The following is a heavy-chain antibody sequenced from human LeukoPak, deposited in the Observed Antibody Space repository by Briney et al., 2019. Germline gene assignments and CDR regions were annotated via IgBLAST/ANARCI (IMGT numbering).Heavy chain of an antibody. CDR2: ISNSGTST. CDR3: ANNWGLDS. V-gene: IGHV3-23*01. J-gene: IGHJ4*02. CDR1: GFTFNNYA. Sequence: GGFLRLSCAASGFTFNNYAMSWVRQAPGKGLDWVSVISNSGTSTYYADAVKGRFTISRDNSRNTVYLQMDSLRAEDTAIYYCANNWGLDSWGQGTLVTVSS. D-gene: IGHD3-16*01.